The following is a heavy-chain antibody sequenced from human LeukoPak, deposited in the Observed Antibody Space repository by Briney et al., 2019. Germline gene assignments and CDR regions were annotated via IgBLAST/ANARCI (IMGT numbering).Heavy chain of an antibody. CDR3: ARDGWYSSGWYDY. V-gene: IGHV3-30-3*01. Sequence: GRSLRLSCAASGFTFSSYAMHWVRQAPGKGLEWVAVISYDGSNKYYADSVKGRFTISRDNSKNTLYLQMNSLRAEDTAVYYCARDGWYSSGWYDYWGQGTLVTVSS. CDR2: ISYDGSNK. J-gene: IGHJ4*02. D-gene: IGHD6-19*01. CDR1: GFTFSSYA.